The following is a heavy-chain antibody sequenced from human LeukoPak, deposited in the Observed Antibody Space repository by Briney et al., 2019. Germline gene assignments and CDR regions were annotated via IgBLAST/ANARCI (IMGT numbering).Heavy chain of an antibody. J-gene: IGHJ4*02. Sequence: SETLSLTCTVSGGSINTYYWNWIRQPPGEGLEWIGYIFYSGSTNYNPSLKSRVNISVDTSKNQVSLNLTSVSAADTAVYYCARQGAVAGTFDYWGQGTLVTVSS. V-gene: IGHV4-59*08. CDR3: ARQGAVAGTFDY. D-gene: IGHD6-19*01. CDR2: IFYSGST. CDR1: GGSINTYY.